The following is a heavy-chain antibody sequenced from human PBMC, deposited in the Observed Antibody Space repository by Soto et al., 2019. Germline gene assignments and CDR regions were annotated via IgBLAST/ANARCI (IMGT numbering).Heavy chain of an antibody. Sequence: SETLSLTCAVSGYSISSGYYWGWIRQPPGKGLEWIGSIYHSGSTYYNPSLKSRVTISVDPSKNQFSLMLSSVTAADTAVYYCARDLPNNEGNYYDSSGYYLADYYYYGMDVWGQGTTVTVSS. CDR1: GYSISSGYY. CDR2: IYHSGST. CDR3: ARDLPNNEGNYYDSSGYYLADYYYYGMDV. J-gene: IGHJ6*02. V-gene: IGHV4-38-2*02. D-gene: IGHD3-22*01.